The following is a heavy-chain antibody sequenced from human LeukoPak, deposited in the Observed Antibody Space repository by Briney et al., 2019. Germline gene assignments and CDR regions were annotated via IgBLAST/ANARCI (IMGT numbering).Heavy chain of an antibody. J-gene: IGHJ4*02. CDR3: ARVPGSSSSGTSYYFDY. V-gene: IGHV4-59*01. CDR2: IYYSGGT. CDR1: GGSISSYY. Sequence: SETLSLTCTVSGGSISSYYWSWIRQPPGKGLEWIGYIYYSGGTNYNPSLKSRVTISVDTSKNQFSLKLSSVTAADTAVYYCARVPGSSSSGTSYYFDYWGQGTLVTVSS. D-gene: IGHD6-6*01.